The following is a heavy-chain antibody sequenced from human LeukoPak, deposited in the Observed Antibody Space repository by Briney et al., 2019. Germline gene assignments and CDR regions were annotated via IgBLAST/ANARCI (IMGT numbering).Heavy chain of an antibody. J-gene: IGHJ4*02. Sequence: ASVKVSCKASGYTFTSYDINWVRQATGQGLEWMGWMNPNSGNTGYAQTFQGRVTMTRNTSISTAYMELSSLRSEDTAVYYCARVMVRGVPQLGYWGQGTLVTVSS. V-gene: IGHV1-8*01. CDR1: GYTFTSYD. CDR3: ARVMVRGVPQLGY. CDR2: MNPNSGNT. D-gene: IGHD3-10*01.